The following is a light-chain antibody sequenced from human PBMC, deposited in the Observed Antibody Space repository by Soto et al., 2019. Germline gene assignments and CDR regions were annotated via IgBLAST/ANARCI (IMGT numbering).Light chain of an antibody. Sequence: QAVLTQPRSACGSPGQAVAISCTGTKNDIGVYDFVSWYQHHPGKAPRLIIYEVVQRPSGVPDRFSGSKSGNTASLTVSGLQAADEADYFCKSYAGSNNYVFGSGTKVTVL. V-gene: IGLV2-8*01. CDR1: KNDIGVYDF. CDR2: EVV. CDR3: KSYAGSNNYV. J-gene: IGLJ1*01.